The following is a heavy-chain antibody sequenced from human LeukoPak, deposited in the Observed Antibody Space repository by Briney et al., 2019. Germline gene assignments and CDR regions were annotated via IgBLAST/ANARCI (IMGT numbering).Heavy chain of an antibody. CDR3: ATAASWSYAFDI. V-gene: IGHV1-24*01. CDR1: GYTLTELS. CDR2: FDPEDGET. Sequence: ASVKVSCTVSGYTLTELSMHWVRQAPGKGLEWMGGFDPEDGETIYAQKFQGRVTMTEDTSTDTAYMELSSLRSEDTAVYYCATAASWSYAFDIWGQGTMVTVSS. D-gene: IGHD6-13*01. J-gene: IGHJ3*02.